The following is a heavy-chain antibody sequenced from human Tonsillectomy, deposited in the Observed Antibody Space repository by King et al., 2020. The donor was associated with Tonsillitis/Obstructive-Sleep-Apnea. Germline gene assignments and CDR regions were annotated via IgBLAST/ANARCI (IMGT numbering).Heavy chain of an antibody. CDR3: AKDQAVTTSPGMDV. D-gene: IGHD4-17*01. CDR2: ISGSGGST. Sequence: VQLVESGGGLVQPGGSLRLSCAASGFTFSTYAMRWVRQAPGKGPEWVSAISGSGGSTYYADSVKGRFTISRDNSKNTLYLQMISLRAGDTAVYYCAKDQAVTTSPGMDVWGKGTTVTVSS. J-gene: IGHJ6*04. V-gene: IGHV3-23*04. CDR1: GFTFSTYA.